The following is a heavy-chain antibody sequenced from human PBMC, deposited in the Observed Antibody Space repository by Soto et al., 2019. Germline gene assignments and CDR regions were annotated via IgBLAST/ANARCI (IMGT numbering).Heavy chain of an antibody. CDR1: GFTFSTYA. J-gene: IGHJ2*01. V-gene: IGHV3-30-3*01. CDR2: ISYDGNIK. D-gene: IGHD6-19*01. CDR3: ARGMADLYWYFDL. Sequence: PASGFTFSTYAIHWVHQAPGKGLEWVAVISYDGNIKYYADSVKGRFTISRDNSKNTLYLQMNSLRTEDTAIYYCARGMADLYWYFDLCGRGTLVTVSS.